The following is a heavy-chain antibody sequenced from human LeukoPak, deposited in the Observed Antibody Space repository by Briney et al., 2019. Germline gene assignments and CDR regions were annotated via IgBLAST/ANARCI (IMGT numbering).Heavy chain of an antibody. Sequence: SETLSLTCSVSGYSISSGYYWGWIRQPPGKGLEWIGNIYHDGNTYYNPSLKSRVTISVDKSKNQFSLKLSSVTAADTAVYYCASRIAVYFDYWGQGTRVTVSS. CDR3: ASRIAVYFDY. CDR2: IYHDGNT. V-gene: IGHV4-38-2*02. D-gene: IGHD2-15*01. J-gene: IGHJ4*02. CDR1: GYSISSGYY.